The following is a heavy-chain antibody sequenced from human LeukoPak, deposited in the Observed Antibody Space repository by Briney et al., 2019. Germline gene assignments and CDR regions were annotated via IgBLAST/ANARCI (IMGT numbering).Heavy chain of an antibody. J-gene: IGHJ6*03. Sequence: KPSETLSLTCTVSGGSINSYYWSWIRQPPGKGLEWIGDIYYSGSTNYNPSLKSRVTISVDTSKNQFSLKLSSVNAADTAVYFCARTTEGGYTYDYFYYYYMDVWGKGTTVTISS. D-gene: IGHD5-18*01. CDR2: IYYSGST. CDR1: GGSINSYY. CDR3: ARTTEGGYTYDYFYYYYMDV. V-gene: IGHV4-59*01.